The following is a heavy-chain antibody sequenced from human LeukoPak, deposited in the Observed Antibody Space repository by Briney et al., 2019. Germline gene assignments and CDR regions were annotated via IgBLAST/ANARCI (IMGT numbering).Heavy chain of an antibody. D-gene: IGHD5-24*01. CDR1: GFTFSSYD. CDR2: IRYDGSNE. J-gene: IGHJ4*02. V-gene: IGHV3-33*01. Sequence: GRSLRLSCAASGFTFSSYDMHWVRQAPGKGPEWVAIIRYDGSNENYADSVKGRFTISRDNSKKTLYLQMNSLRAEDTAGYYCARGRYNFDYWGRGTLVTVSS. CDR3: ARGRYNFDY.